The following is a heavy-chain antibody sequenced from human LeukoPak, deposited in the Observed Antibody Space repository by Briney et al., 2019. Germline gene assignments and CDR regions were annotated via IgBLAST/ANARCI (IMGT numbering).Heavy chain of an antibody. V-gene: IGHV3-7*01. J-gene: IGHJ6*02. D-gene: IGHD2-2*01. CDR2: KNKDGSGK. CDR3: ARDRCSGNSCRMDV. Sequence: PVGSLRLSCAASVFTFSMYWMGSVRPAPGKGLEWVSNKNKDGSGKYYEASVKGRFTISRDTAKNSLSLQMNTLSAADTAVYYCARDRCSGNSCRMDVWGQGTTVTVSS. CDR1: VFTFSMYW.